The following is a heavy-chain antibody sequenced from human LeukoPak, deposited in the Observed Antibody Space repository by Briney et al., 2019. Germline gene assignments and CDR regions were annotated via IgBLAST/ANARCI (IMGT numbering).Heavy chain of an antibody. Sequence: ASVKVSCKAFGYTFTSNYMHWVRQAPGQGPEWMGVISPSGGSTTYAQKFQGRVTLTRDMSTSTDYLELSSLRSEDTAVYYCARGYHRYYSGSGRWYNWFDPWGQGTLVTVSS. CDR3: ARGYHRYYSGSGRWYNWFDP. V-gene: IGHV1-46*01. CDR1: GYTFTSNY. CDR2: ISPSGGST. J-gene: IGHJ5*02. D-gene: IGHD3-10*01.